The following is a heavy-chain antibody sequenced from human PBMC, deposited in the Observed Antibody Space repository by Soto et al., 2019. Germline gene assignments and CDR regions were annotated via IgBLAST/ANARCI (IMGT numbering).Heavy chain of an antibody. CDR1: GFTFSSYG. Sequence: QVQLVESGGGVVQPGRSLRLSCAASGFTFSSYGMHWVRQAPGKGLEWVAVIWYDGSNKYYADSVKGRFTISRDNSKNTLYLQMNSLRAEDTAVYYCARANRGGGQYYGSGSYVYWGQGTLVTVSS. V-gene: IGHV3-33*01. D-gene: IGHD3-10*01. J-gene: IGHJ4*02. CDR2: IWYDGSNK. CDR3: ARANRGGGQYYGSGSYVY.